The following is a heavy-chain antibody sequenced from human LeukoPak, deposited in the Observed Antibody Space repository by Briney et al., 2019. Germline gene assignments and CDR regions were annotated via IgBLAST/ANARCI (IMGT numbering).Heavy chain of an antibody. Sequence: GASVKVSCKASGGTFSSYAISWVRQAPGQGLEWMGGIIPIFGTANYAQKFQGRVTITTDESTSTAYMELSSLRSEDTAVYYCARNLRQLRYYYMDVWGKGTTVTVSS. CDR3: ARNLRQLRYYYMDV. CDR1: GGTFSSYA. CDR2: IIPIFGTA. D-gene: IGHD6-13*01. J-gene: IGHJ6*03. V-gene: IGHV1-69*05.